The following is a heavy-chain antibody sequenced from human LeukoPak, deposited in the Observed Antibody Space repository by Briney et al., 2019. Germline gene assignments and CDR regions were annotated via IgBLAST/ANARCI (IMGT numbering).Heavy chain of an antibody. Sequence: SETLSLTCAVYGGSFSGYYWSWIRQPPGKGLEWIGEINHSGSTNYNPSFKSRVTISVDTSKNQFSLKLSSVTAADTAVYYCARGIIAAAGPLFDYWGQGTLVTVSS. CDR1: GGSFSGYY. J-gene: IGHJ4*02. D-gene: IGHD6-13*01. CDR3: ARGIIAAAGPLFDY. CDR2: INHSGST. V-gene: IGHV4-34*01.